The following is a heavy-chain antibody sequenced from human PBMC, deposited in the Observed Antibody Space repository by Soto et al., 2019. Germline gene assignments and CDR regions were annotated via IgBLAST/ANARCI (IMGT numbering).Heavy chain of an antibody. J-gene: IGHJ4*02. CDR3: ARDRGIAVAAGAIDY. D-gene: IGHD6-19*01. Sequence: QVQLVESGAEVREPGASVKVSCRASGYTFTTYYIHWVRQAPGQGLEWVGIINPSGGSTSYAQRFQGRVTMTRDTSTSTVYLELSSMTSEDTAVDYCARDRGIAVAAGAIDYWGQGTLVTVSS. CDR2: INPSGGST. CDR1: GYTFTTYY. V-gene: IGHV1-46*01.